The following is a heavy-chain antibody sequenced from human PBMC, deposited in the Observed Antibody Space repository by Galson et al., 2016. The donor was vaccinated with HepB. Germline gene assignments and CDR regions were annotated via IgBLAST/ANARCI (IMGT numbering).Heavy chain of an antibody. D-gene: IGHD5-18*01. CDR2: ISGDGGST. Sequence: SLRLSCAASGFIFNTNDMSWVRQAPGKGLEWVAAISGDGGSTYYGDPVKGRFTISRDNSKNTLYLQMSSMRAEDTAKYYCVKDGYRFDTGMDVWGQGTTVTVSS. V-gene: IGHV3-23*01. CDR1: GFIFNTND. J-gene: IGHJ6*02. CDR3: VKDGYRFDTGMDV.